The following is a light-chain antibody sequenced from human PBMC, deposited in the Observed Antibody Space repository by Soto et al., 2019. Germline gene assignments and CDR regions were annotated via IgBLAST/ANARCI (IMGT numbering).Light chain of an antibody. V-gene: IGKV3-15*01. Sequence: DTVMTQSPATQSQSPRERATLSCRASESVSTNLAWYQQKPGQAPRLLIYGVSTGATGIPARFSGRGSGTEFTLTISSLQSEDFAVYYCKQYKNWPLVGQGTRLEIK. CDR1: ESVSTN. J-gene: IGKJ5*01. CDR2: GVS. CDR3: KQYKNWPL.